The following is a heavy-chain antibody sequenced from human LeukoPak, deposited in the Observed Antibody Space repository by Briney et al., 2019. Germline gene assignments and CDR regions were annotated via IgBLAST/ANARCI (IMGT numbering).Heavy chain of an antibody. CDR2: ISAYNGNT. D-gene: IGHD2-15*01. CDR1: GYTFTSYG. Sequence: ASVKVSCKSSGYTFTSYGISWVRQAPGQGLEWMGCISAYNGNTNYAQKLQGRVTMTTDTSTSTAYMELRSLRSDDTAVYYCARVHCSGGSCFGFDPWGQGPWSPSPQ. V-gene: IGHV1-18*01. CDR3: ARVHCSGGSCFGFDP. J-gene: IGHJ5*02.